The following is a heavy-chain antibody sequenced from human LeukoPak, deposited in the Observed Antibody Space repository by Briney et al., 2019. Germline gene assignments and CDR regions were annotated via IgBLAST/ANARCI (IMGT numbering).Heavy chain of an antibody. CDR1: GYTFIGYY. D-gene: IGHD3-9*01. J-gene: IGHJ4*02. CDR3: ARDHSIRYFDWLLYPELDY. V-gene: IGHV1-2*02. CDR2: INPDSGGT. Sequence: RASVKVSCKASGYTFIGYYMHWVRQAPGQGLEWMGWINPDSGGTNYAQKFQGRVTMTRDTSISTAYMELSRLRSDDTAVYYCARDHSIRYFDWLLYPELDYWGQGTLVTVSS.